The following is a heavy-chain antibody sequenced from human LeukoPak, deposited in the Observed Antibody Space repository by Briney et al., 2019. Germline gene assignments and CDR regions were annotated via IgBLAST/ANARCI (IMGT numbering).Heavy chain of an antibody. D-gene: IGHD6-13*01. Sequence: GGSLRLSCAASGFTFSSYDMHWVRQAAGKGLEWVSAIGTAGDTYYPGSVKGRFTISSENAKNSLYLQMNSLRAEDTAAYYCVKSIRPIDSNSWYLHFDYWGQGNLVTVSS. J-gene: IGHJ4*02. V-gene: IGHV3-13*04. CDR3: VKSIRPIDSNSWYLHFDY. CDR2: IGTAGDT. CDR1: GFTFSSYD.